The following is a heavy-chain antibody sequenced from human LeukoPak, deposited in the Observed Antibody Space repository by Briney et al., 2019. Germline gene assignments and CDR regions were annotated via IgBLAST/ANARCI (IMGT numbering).Heavy chain of an antibody. V-gene: IGHV1-2*02. CDR2: INPNSGGT. CDR3: ARETRGYSYRGWFDP. J-gene: IGHJ5*02. Sequence: ASVKVSCKASGYTFTGYYMHWVRQAPGQGLEWMGWINPNSGGTNYAQKFQGRVTMTRDTSMSTAYMELSRLRSDDTAVYYCARETRGYSYRGWFDPWGQGTLVTVSS. CDR1: GYTFTGYY. D-gene: IGHD5-18*01.